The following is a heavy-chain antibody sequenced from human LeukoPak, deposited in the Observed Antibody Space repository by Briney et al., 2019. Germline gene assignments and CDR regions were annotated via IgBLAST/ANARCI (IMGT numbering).Heavy chain of an antibody. V-gene: IGHV4-38-2*02. Sequence: PSETLSLTCTVSGYSISSGYYWGWIRPPPGKGLEWIGIIYHSGSTYYNPSLKSRVTISVDTSKNQFSLKLSSVTAADTAVYYCARENCSSTSCYGRLNYYYYYMDVWGKGTTVTVSS. CDR3: ARENCSSTSCYGRLNYYYYYMDV. D-gene: IGHD2-2*01. J-gene: IGHJ6*03. CDR2: IYHSGST. CDR1: GYSISSGYY.